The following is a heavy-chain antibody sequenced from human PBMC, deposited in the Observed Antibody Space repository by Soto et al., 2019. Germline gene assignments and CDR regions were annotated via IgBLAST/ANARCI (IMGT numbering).Heavy chain of an antibody. D-gene: IGHD1-26*01. CDR1: GGSISSYY. CDR2: IYYSGST. CDR3: ARGRSYPNYYYYSYMDV. Sequence: QVQLQESGPGLVKPSETLSLTCTVSGGSISSYYWSWIRQPPGKGLEWIGYIYYSGSTNYNPSLKSRVTISVDTAKNQFSLKLSSVTAADTAVYYCARGRSYPNYYYYSYMDVWGKGTTVTVSS. J-gene: IGHJ6*03. V-gene: IGHV4-59*01.